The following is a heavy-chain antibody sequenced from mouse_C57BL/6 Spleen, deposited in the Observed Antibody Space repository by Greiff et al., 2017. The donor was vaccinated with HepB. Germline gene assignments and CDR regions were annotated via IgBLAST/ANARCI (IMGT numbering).Heavy chain of an antibody. CDR1: GYTFTSYW. D-gene: IGHD2-5*01. CDR3: ADSNYGSWYFDV. CDR2: INPSNGGT. Sequence: VQLQQPGTELVKPGASVKLSCKASGYTFTSYWMHWVKPRPGQGLEWIGNINPSNGGTNYNEKFKSKATLTVDKSSSTAYMQLSSLTSEDSAVYYCADSNYGSWYFDVWGTGTTVTVSS. J-gene: IGHJ1*03. V-gene: IGHV1-53*01.